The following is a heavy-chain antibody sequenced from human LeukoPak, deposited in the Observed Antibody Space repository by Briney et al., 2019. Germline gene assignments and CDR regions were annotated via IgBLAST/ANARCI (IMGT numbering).Heavy chain of an antibody. CDR2: IYYSGST. Sequence: PSETLSLTCTVSGGSISSSSYYWGWIRQPPGKGLEWIGSIYYSGSTYYNPSLKSRVTISVDTSKNQFSLKLSSVTAADTAVYYCARRTADRIFDYWGQGTLVTVSS. CDR1: GGSISSSSYY. CDR3: ARRTADRIFDY. V-gene: IGHV4-39*01. D-gene: IGHD1-1*01. J-gene: IGHJ4*02.